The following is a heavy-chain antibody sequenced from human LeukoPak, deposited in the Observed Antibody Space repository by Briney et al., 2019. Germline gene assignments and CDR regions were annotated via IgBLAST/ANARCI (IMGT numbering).Heavy chain of an antibody. Sequence: ASVKVSCKASGYTFTNYFMHWVRQAPGKGLEWMGIINPGSGSTTYAQTFQGRVTMTRDTSTSTVYMELSSLRSEDTAVYYCARERGSCDFWGQGTLVTVSS. CDR2: INPGSGST. CDR1: GYTFTNYF. J-gene: IGHJ4*02. D-gene: IGHD2-2*01. V-gene: IGHV1-46*01. CDR3: ARERGSCDF.